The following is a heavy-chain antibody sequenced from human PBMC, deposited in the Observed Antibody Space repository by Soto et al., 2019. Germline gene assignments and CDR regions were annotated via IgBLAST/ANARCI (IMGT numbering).Heavy chain of an antibody. CDR1: GYTFSNYG. CDR2: ISAYNGKT. V-gene: IGHV1-18*01. D-gene: IGHD3-10*01. Sequence: QVQMVQSGAEVTKPGASVKVSCKASGYTFSNYGFTWVRQVPGQGLEWMGWISAYNGKTNYAQELQGRVTMTTDTSTITVYMELRSLRSDDTAVYYCARGGATSGGLDYWGQGTLVTVSS. J-gene: IGHJ4*02. CDR3: ARGGATSGGLDY.